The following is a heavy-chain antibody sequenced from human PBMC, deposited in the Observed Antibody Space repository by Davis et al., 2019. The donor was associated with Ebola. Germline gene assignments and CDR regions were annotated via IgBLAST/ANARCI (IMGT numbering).Heavy chain of an antibody. CDR2: FGGLDGGP. J-gene: IGHJ4*02. CDR1: GFSFNNFG. CDR3: AKATTGNAPSFEH. D-gene: IGHD1-1*01. V-gene: IGHV3-23*01. Sequence: PGGSLRLSCAASGFSFNNFGISWVRQSPGKGLEWISTFGGLDGGPNYGESVKGHFTISRDNSRNTVYLQMNILSAADTAVYYCAKATTGNAPSFEHWGQGVLVTASS.